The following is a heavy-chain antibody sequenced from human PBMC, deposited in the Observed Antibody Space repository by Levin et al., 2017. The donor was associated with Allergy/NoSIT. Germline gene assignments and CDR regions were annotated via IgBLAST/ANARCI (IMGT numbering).Heavy chain of an antibody. V-gene: IGHV3-30*18. D-gene: IGHD6-13*01. CDR3: AKDQINSWYKYFDL. CDR1: GFTFSSYG. CDR2: ISYDESSK. Sequence: GGSLRLSCAASGFTFSSYGMHWVRQAPGKGLEWVAVISYDESSKYYADSVKGRFTISRDISKNTLFLQMNSLRAEDTAVYYCAKDQINSWYKYFDLWGRGTLVTVSS. J-gene: IGHJ2*01.